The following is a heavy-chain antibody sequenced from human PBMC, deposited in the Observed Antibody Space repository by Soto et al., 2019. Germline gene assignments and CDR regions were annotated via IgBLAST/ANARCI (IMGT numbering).Heavy chain of an antibody. CDR1: GYTFIDYY. V-gene: IGHV1-2*02. J-gene: IGHJ4*02. D-gene: IGHD6-19*01. CDR2: ISPKSGGT. CDR3: ARPPGYISDWYYFDL. Sequence: QVQLVQSGAEVKKPGASVKVSCEASGYTFIDYYMHWVRQAPGQGLEWMGRISPKSGGTNYAQKFQGRVTMIRDTTLNSASMELSRLMSQDTAVYYCARPPGYISDWYYFDLWGEGTLVTVSS.